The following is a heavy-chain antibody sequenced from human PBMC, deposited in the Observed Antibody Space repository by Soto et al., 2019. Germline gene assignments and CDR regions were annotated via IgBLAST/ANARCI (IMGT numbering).Heavy chain of an antibody. CDR1: GYTFTSYA. D-gene: IGHD3-16*01. Sequence: QVQLVQSGAEVKKPGASVKVSCKASGYTFTSYAMHWVRQAPGQRLEWMGWINAGNGNTKYSQKFQGRVTITRDTSASTAYMELSSLRSEDTPVYYCARVIGCLYYFDYWGQGTLVTVSS. CDR2: INAGNGNT. CDR3: ARVIGCLYYFDY. V-gene: IGHV1-3*01. J-gene: IGHJ4*02.